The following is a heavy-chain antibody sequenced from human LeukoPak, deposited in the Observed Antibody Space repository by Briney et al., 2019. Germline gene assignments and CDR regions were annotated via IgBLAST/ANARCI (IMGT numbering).Heavy chain of an antibody. CDR3: ARDEGSSWSYYYYYYMDV. Sequence: GGSLRLSCAASGFTFSSYWMSWVRQAPGKGLEWVANIKQDGSEKYYVDSVKGRFTISRDNAKNSLYLQMNSLRAEDTAVYYCARDEGSSWSYYYYYYMDVWGKGTTVTVSS. CDR1: GFTFSSYW. J-gene: IGHJ6*03. V-gene: IGHV3-7*01. D-gene: IGHD6-13*01. CDR2: IKQDGSEK.